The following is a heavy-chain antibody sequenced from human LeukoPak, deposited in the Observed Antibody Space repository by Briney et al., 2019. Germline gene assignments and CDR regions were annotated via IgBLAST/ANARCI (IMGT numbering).Heavy chain of an antibody. CDR1: PGSISGYY. D-gene: IGHD6-19*01. J-gene: IGHJ4*02. Sequence: PSETLSLTCTVSPGSISGYYWSWIRQPPGQGLEWIGYIYYSGSTNYNPSLRSRVTISLDTSKNQFSLKLSSVTAADTAVYYCARLRDSSGWYHMGYWGQGTLVTVSS. CDR3: ARLRDSSGWYHMGY. V-gene: IGHV4-59*08. CDR2: IYYSGST.